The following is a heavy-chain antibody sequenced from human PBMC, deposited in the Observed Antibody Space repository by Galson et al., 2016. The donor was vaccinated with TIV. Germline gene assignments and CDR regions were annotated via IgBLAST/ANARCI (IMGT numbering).Heavy chain of an antibody. V-gene: IGHV3-23*01. CDR1: GFSFSNYA. CDR3: AKRPIITIFGAGSNYCDS. Sequence: SLRLSCAASGFSFSNYAMSRVRQAPGRGLEWVPGIGGSGGSPNYGDSGKGRFTIARDNSKNILYLQMNSLRAEDTAVYYCAKRPIITIFGAGSNYCDSWGQGTLVTVSS. J-gene: IGHJ4*02. CDR2: IGGSGGSP. D-gene: IGHD3-3*01.